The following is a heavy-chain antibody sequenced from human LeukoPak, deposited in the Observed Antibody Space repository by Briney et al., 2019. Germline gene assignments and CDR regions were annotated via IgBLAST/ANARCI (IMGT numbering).Heavy chain of an antibody. CDR3: AGGTIGVAGTPFDY. CDR1: GGSISSSNW. CDR2: IYHSGST. D-gene: IGHD6-19*01. Sequence: PSETLSLTCAVSGGSISSSNWWSWVPQPPGKGLEWIVEIYHSGSTNYNPSLKSRVTMSVDKSKNQFSLKLRSVTAADTAVYYCAGGTIGVAGTPFDYWGQGTLVTVSS. V-gene: IGHV4-4*02. J-gene: IGHJ4*02.